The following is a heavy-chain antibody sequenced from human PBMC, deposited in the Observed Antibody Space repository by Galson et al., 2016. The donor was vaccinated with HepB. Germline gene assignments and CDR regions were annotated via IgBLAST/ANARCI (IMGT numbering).Heavy chain of an antibody. CDR1: GFTFDDYG. V-gene: IGHV3-7*01. CDR3: ARDGGDGFDY. J-gene: IGHJ4*02. CDR2: IKRDGSEK. D-gene: IGHD2-21*02. Sequence: SLRLSCAASGFTFDDYGMSWVRQAPGKGLEFVANIKRDGSEKEYLDSVKGRFTISRDNGKNSLYLQMNSLRADDTAVYYRARDGGDGFDYWGQGTLVTVPS.